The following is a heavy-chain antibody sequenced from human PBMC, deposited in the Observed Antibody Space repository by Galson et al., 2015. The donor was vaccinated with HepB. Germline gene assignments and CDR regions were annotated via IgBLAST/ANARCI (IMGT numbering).Heavy chain of an antibody. CDR3: ATDYYDSSGYSYYFDY. Sequence: SVKVSCKVSGYTLTELSMHWVRQAPGKGLEWMGGFDPEDGETIYAQKFQGRVTMTEDTSTDTAYMELSSLRSEDTAVYYCATDYYDSSGYSYYFDYWGQGTLVTVSS. CDR1: GYTLTELS. D-gene: IGHD3-22*01. CDR2: FDPEDGET. J-gene: IGHJ4*02. V-gene: IGHV1-24*01.